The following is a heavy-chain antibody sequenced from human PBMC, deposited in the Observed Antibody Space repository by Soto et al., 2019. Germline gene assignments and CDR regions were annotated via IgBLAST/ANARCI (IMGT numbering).Heavy chain of an antibody. V-gene: IGHV3-21*01. D-gene: IGHD3-22*01. J-gene: IGHJ4*02. CDR3: ASHPRDSSGYWYYFDY. Sequence: VQLVESGGGLVKPGGSLRLSCAASGFTFSSYSMNWVRQAPGKGLEWVSSISSSSSYIYYADSVKGRFTISRDNAKXXLYLQMNSLRAEDTAVYYCASHPRDSSGYWYYFDYWGQGTLVTVSS. CDR2: ISSSSSYI. CDR1: GFTFSSYS.